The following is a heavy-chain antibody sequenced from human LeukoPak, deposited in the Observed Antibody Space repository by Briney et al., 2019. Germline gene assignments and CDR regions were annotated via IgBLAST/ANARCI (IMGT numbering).Heavy chain of an antibody. D-gene: IGHD5-12*01. J-gene: IGHJ4*02. V-gene: IGHV1-2*02. CDR1: GYTFTGHY. CDR2: INPNSGGT. CDR3: ARVNSGYDASLDY. Sequence: GASVKVSCKASGYTFTGHYMHWVRQAPGQGLEWMGWINPNSGGTNYAQKFQGRVTMTRDTSISTAYMELSRLRSDDTAVYYCARVNSGYDASLDYWGQGTLVTVSS.